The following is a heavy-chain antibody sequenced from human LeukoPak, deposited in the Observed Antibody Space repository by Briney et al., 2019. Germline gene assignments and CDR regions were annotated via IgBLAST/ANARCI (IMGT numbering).Heavy chain of an antibody. CDR3: AKSHRVGASIDY. CDR2: ISGSGGST. Sequence: GGSLRLSCAASGFTFSSYAMSWVRQAPGKGLGWVSAISGSGGSTYYADSVKGRFTISRDNSKNTLYLQMNSLRAEDTDVYYCAKSHRVGASIDYWGQGTLVTVSS. V-gene: IGHV3-23*01. CDR1: GFTFSSYA. D-gene: IGHD1-26*01. J-gene: IGHJ4*02.